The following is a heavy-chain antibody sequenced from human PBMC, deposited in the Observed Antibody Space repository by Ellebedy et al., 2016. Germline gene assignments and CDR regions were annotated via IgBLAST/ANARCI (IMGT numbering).Heavy chain of an antibody. CDR3: ARGPGGAARAYDFWSGYYVGWFDP. CDR1: GFTFSSYA. J-gene: IGHJ5*02. D-gene: IGHD3-3*01. Sequence: GGSLRLXXAASGFTFSSYAMSWVRQAPGKGLEWVSAISGSGGSTYYADSVKGRFTISRDNSKNTLYLQMNSLRAEDTAVYYCARGPGGAARAYDFWSGYYVGWFDPWGQGTLVTVSS. CDR2: ISGSGGST. V-gene: IGHV3-23*01.